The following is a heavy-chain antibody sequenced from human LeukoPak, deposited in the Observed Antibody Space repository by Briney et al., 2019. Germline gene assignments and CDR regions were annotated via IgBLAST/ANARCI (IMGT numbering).Heavy chain of an antibody. V-gene: IGHV3-11*04. CDR1: GFTFTDYY. CDR2: ISSSGSTI. CDR3: AKLAKYFYGWETYYFFEH. D-gene: IGHD3-10*01. Sequence: PGGSLRLSCAASGFTFTDYYMSWIRQAPGKGLEWLSYISSSGSTIYYADSVKGRFTISRDNAKNSLYLQMNSLRAEDTAVYYCAKLAKYFYGWETYYFFEHWGQGTPVTASS. J-gene: IGHJ4*02.